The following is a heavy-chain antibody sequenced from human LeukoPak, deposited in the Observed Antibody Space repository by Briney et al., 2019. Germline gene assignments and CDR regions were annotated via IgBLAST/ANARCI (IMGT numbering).Heavy chain of an antibody. Sequence: GGSLRLSCVASGXTFSGYWMHWVRQAPGKGLVWVSRINSDGGRTTYADSMKGRFTISRDNATNTLYLQMNSLRAEDTAVYYCARDGYNYRALDYWGQGTLVTVSS. CDR2: INSDGGRT. J-gene: IGHJ4*02. V-gene: IGHV3-74*01. D-gene: IGHD5-24*01. CDR1: GXTFSGYW. CDR3: ARDGYNYRALDY.